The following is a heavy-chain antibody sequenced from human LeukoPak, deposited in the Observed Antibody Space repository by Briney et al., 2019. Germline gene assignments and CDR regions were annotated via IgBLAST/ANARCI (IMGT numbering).Heavy chain of an antibody. D-gene: IGHD3-22*01. Sequence: GGSLRLSCAASGFTFRDYFMSWIRQAPGEGREWVAYTNTAVNTIYYADSMKGRFTISRDNAKNSLYLQMNTLRAEDTAVYYCARATYDSSAVDAFDIWGQGTMVTVSP. J-gene: IGHJ3*02. CDR3: ARATYDSSAVDAFDI. CDR1: GFTFRDYF. V-gene: IGHV3-11*01. CDR2: TNTAVNTI.